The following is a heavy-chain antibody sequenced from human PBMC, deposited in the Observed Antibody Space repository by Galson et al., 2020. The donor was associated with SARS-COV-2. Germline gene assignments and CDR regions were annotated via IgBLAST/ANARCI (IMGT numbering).Heavy chain of an antibody. CDR3: VSVDEAFDP. J-gene: IGHJ5*02. V-gene: IGHV4-39*07. CDR2: VDHRGNT. Sequence: SETLSLTCTVSGGSIRSDTYYWGWIRQPPGKGLEWLGSVDHRGNTYRNPSLKSRVTLSVDTSHNHFSLNLASVTAADTAVYFCVSVDEAFDPWGQGTLVTVSS. CDR1: GGSIRSDTYY.